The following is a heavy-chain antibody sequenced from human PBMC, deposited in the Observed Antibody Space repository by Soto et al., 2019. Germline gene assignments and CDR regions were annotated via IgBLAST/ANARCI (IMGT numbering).Heavy chain of an antibody. CDR2: IAAYNGNT. J-gene: IGHJ6*02. Sequence: VQLVQSGAEVKKPGASVKVSCKASGYSFTTYIITWVRQAPGQGLEWMGWIAAYNGNTNYAQKVQGRVTMTIDTYTSTAYMDLRSLRSDDTAIYFCARISEESDFAMGVLGQGTTVTVSS. CDR1: GYSFTTYI. V-gene: IGHV1-18*01. D-gene: IGHD2-15*01. CDR3: ARISEESDFAMGV.